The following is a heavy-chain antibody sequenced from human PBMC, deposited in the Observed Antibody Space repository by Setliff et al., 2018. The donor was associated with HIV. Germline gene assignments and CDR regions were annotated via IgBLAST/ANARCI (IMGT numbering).Heavy chain of an antibody. J-gene: IGHJ3*02. CDR3: ATKVYCTNGVCLDAFDI. D-gene: IGHD2-8*01. V-gene: IGHV1-2*05. Sequence: ASVKVSCKASGYTFTDYYMRWVRQAPGQGLEWMGRVNPNSGGTNYVQKFQGRVTMTRDRSINTAYMELSRLRSDDTGVYYCATKVYCTNGVCLDAFDIWGQGTMVTVSS. CDR2: VNPNSGGT. CDR1: GYTFTDYY.